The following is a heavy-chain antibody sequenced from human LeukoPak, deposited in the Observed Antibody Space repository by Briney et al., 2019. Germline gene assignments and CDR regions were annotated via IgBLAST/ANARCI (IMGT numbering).Heavy chain of an antibody. CDR3: ARDAPSGSYYRAADY. CDR2: ISSSSSYI. J-gene: IGHJ4*02. CDR1: GFTFSSYS. D-gene: IGHD1-26*01. V-gene: IGHV3-21*01. Sequence: GGSLRLSCAASGFTFSSYSMNWVRQAPGKGLEWVSSISSSSSYIYYADSVKGRFTTSRDTAKNSMYLQMNSLRAEDTAVYYCARDAPSGSYYRAADYWGQGTLVTVSS.